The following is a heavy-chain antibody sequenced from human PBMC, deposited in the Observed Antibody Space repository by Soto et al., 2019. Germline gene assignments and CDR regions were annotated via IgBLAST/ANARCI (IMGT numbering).Heavy chain of an antibody. CDR2: INHSGST. CDR1: GGSFSGYY. D-gene: IGHD1-7*01. Sequence: SETLSLTCAVYGGSFSGYYWSWIRQHPGKGLEWIGEINHSGSTNYNPSLKSRVTISVDTSKNQFSLKLSSVTAADTAVYYCARARYNWNYVYYYYGMDVWGQGTTVTVSS. V-gene: IGHV4-34*01. CDR3: ARARYNWNYVYYYYGMDV. J-gene: IGHJ6*02.